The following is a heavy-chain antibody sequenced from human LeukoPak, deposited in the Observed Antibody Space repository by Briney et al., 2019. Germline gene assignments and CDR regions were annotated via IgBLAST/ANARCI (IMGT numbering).Heavy chain of an antibody. CDR3: ARGVGRHYYDSSGRYYFDY. J-gene: IGHJ4*02. D-gene: IGHD3-22*01. CDR1: GGSFSGYY. V-gene: IGHV4-34*01. Sequence: SETLSLTCAVYGGSFSGYYWSWIRQPQGKGLEWIGEINHSGSTNYNPSLKSRVTISVDTSKNQFSLKLSSVTAADTAVYYCARGVGRHYYDSSGRYYFDYWGQGTLVTVSS. CDR2: INHSGST.